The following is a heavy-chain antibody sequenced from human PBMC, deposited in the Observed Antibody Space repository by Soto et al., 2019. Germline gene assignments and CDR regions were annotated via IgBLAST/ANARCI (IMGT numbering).Heavy chain of an antibody. CDR1: VVSFSGYY. D-gene: IGHD6-19*01. Sequence: SETLSLTCAFYVVSFSGYYWSCIRHPPGKWLEWIGEINHSGSTNYNPSLKSRVTISVDTSKNQFSPKLSSVTAADTAVYYCARGSLEGVSVAGKEHYFEYWGQGTLVIVSS. V-gene: IGHV4-34*01. J-gene: IGHJ4*02. CDR3: ARGSLEGVSVAGKEHYFEY. CDR2: INHSGST.